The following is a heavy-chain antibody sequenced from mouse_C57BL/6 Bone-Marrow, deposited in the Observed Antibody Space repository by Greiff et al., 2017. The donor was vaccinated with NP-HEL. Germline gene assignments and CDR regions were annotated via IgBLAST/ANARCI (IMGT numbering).Heavy chain of an antibody. CDR1: GYTFTDYE. CDR2: IDPETGGT. Sequence: VQLQQSGAELVRPGASVTLSCKASGYTFTDYEMHWVKQTPVHGLEWIGAIDPETGGTAYNQKFKGKAILTADKSSSTAYMELRSLTSEDSAVYYCRESLYDGSSYVGVYYFDCWGQGTTLTVSS. D-gene: IGHD1-1*01. J-gene: IGHJ2*01. V-gene: IGHV1-15*01. CDR3: RESLYDGSSYVGVYYFDC.